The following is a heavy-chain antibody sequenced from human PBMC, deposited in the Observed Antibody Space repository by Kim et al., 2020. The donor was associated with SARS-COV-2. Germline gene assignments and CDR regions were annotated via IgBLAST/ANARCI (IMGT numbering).Heavy chain of an antibody. CDR1: GYTFTSYA. CDR3: ARGPKRIAAAGAFDY. V-gene: IGHV7-4-1*02. J-gene: IGHJ4*02. Sequence: ASVKVSCKASGYTFTSYAMNWVRQAPGQGLEWMGWINTNTGNPTYAQGFTGRFVFSLDTSVSTAYLQISSLKAEDTAVYYCARGPKRIAAAGAFDYWGQGTLVTVSS. CDR2: INTNTGNP. D-gene: IGHD6-13*01.